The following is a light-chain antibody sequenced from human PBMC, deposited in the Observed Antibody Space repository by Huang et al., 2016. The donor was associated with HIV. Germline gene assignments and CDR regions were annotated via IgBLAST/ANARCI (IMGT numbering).Light chain of an antibody. J-gene: IGKJ2*01. V-gene: IGKV1-39*01. Sequence: DIQMTQSPSSLSASVGDRVTITCRASQTISRYLHWFQQRPGKAPRLLIYAASSLQSGVPSRFSGSGDGTDFTLTIDSLRPEDFATYYCQQSYIAPYTFGQGTKLDIK. CDR1: QTISRY. CDR3: QQSYIAPYT. CDR2: AAS.